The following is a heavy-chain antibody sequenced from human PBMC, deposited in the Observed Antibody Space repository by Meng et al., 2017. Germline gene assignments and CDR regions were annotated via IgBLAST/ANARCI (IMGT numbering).Heavy chain of an antibody. CDR2: IYTSGST. D-gene: IGHD3-16*01. V-gene: IGHV4-4*07. CDR1: GGSISSYY. CDR3: ARGGKRPLPGAFDI. Sequence: SETLSLTCTVSGGSISSYYWSWIRQPAGKGLEWIGRIYTSGSTNYNPSLKSRVTMSVDTSKNQFSLKLSSVTAADTAVYYCARGGKRPLPGAFDIWGQGTMVTVSS. J-gene: IGHJ3*02.